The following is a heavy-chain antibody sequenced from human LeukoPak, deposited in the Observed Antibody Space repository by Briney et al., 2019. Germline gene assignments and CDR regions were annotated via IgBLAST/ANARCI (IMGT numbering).Heavy chain of an antibody. D-gene: IGHD3-3*01. J-gene: IGHJ4*02. Sequence: SETLSLTCTVSGGSISSYYWSWIRQPAGKGLEWIGRIYTSGSTNYNPSLKSRVTISVDTSKNQFSLKLSSVTAADTAVYYCARDPDYDFWSGYSGNGFDYWGQGTLVTVSS. CDR2: IYTSGST. CDR3: ARDPDYDFWSGYSGNGFDY. V-gene: IGHV4-4*07. CDR1: GGSISSYY.